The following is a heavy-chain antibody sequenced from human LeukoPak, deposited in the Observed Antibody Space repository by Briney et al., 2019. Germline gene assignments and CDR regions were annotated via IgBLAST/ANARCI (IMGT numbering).Heavy chain of an antibody. CDR1: GFTFSRYW. CDR2: INQDGSVK. V-gene: IGHV3-7*01. Sequence: GGSLRLSCAASGFTFSRYWMSWVRQAPGKGPEWVANINQDGSVKYYVDSVKGRFTISRDSAKNSLYLQMNSLRAEDTAVDYCTRDSQDSYVYYVVVWGKGTTVTV. J-gene: IGHJ6*03. D-gene: IGHD3-10*02. CDR3: TRDSQDSYVYYVVV.